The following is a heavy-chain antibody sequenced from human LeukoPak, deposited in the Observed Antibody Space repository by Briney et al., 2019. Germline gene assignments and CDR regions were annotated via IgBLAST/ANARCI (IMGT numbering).Heavy chain of an antibody. CDR3: ARPRDGYNSGYYFDY. CDR1: GYSFTSYW. Sequence: GESLKISCKGSGYSFTSYWIGWLRQMPGKGLEWMGIIYPGDSDTRYSPSFQGQVTISADKSISTAYLQWSSLKASDTAMYYCARPRDGYNSGYYFDYWGQGTLVTVSS. CDR2: IYPGDSDT. V-gene: IGHV5-51*01. D-gene: IGHD5-24*01. J-gene: IGHJ4*02.